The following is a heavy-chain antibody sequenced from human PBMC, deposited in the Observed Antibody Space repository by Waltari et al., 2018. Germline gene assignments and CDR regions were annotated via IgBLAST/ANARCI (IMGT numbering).Heavy chain of an antibody. CDR3: ARDGVYGDYFDY. Sequence: EVQLVESGGGLIQPGGSLRLSCAASGFTVSSNYMSWVRQAPGKGLEWVSVIESCGSTYYADTVKGRFTISRDNSKNTLYLQMNSLRAEDTAVYYCARDGVYGDYFDYWGQGTLVTVSS. D-gene: IGHD4-17*01. CDR1: GFTVSSNY. V-gene: IGHV3-53*01. J-gene: IGHJ4*02. CDR2: IESCGST.